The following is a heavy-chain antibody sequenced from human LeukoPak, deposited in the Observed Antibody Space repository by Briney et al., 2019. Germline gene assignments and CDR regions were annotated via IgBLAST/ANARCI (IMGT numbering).Heavy chain of an antibody. CDR2: INPSGGST. V-gene: IGHV1-46*01. D-gene: IGHD1-26*01. CDR1: GYTFTSYY. J-gene: IGHJ3*02. Sequence: ASVKVSCKASGYTFTSYYMHWVRQAPGQWLEWMGIINPSGGSTSYAQKFQGRVTMTRDMSTSTVYMELSSLRSEDTAVYYCARVREYSGSYLGTDAFDIWGQGTMVTVSS. CDR3: ARVREYSGSYLGTDAFDI.